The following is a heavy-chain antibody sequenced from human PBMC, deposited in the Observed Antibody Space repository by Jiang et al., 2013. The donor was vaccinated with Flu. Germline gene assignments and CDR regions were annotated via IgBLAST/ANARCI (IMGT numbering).Heavy chain of an antibody. J-gene: IGHJ6*02. CDR1: GGSISSYY. CDR3: VRSYCGGDCYSMFGYSYYGMDV. D-gene: IGHD2-21*02. Sequence: PGLVKPSETLSLTCTVSGGSISSYYWSWIRQPPGKGLEWIGYIYYSGSTNYNPSLKSRVTISVDTSKNQFSLKLSSVTAADTAVYYCVRSYCGGDCYSMFGYSYYGMDVWGQGTTDTVSS. V-gene: IGHV4-59*01. CDR2: IYYSGST.